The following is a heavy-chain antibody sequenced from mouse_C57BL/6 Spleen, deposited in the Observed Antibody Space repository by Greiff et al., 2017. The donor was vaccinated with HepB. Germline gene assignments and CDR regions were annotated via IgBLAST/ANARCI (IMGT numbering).Heavy chain of an antibody. V-gene: IGHV1-50*01. Sequence: QVQLQQPGAELVKPGASVKLSCKASGYTFTSYWMQWVKQRPGQGLEWIGEIDPSDSYTNYNQKFKGKATLTVDTSSSTAYMQLSSLTSEDSAIYYCARVDDGYYDAYWGQGTLVTVSA. D-gene: IGHD2-3*01. CDR2: IDPSDSYT. CDR3: ARVDDGYYDAY. J-gene: IGHJ3*01. CDR1: GYTFTSYW.